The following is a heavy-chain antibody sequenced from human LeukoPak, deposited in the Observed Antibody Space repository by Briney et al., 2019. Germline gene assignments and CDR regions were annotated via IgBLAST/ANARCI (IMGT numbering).Heavy chain of an antibody. CDR2: IYYSGST. CDR1: GGSISSSSYY. J-gene: IGHJ4*02. CDR3: AIGGDSSSSSIDY. D-gene: IGHD6-6*01. Sequence: PSETLSLTCTVSGGSISSSSYYRGWIRQPPGKGLEWIGSIYYSGSTYYNPSLKSRVTISVDTSKNQFSLKLSSVTAADTAVCYCAIGGDSSSSSIDYWGQGTLVTVSS. V-gene: IGHV4-39*01.